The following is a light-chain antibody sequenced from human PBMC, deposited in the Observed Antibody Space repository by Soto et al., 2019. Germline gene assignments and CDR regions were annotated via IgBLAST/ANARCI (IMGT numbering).Light chain of an antibody. V-gene: IGKV3-20*01. CDR2: GAS. CDR1: QSVRSTQ. J-gene: IGKJ2*01. CDR3: QHDENSPPYT. Sequence: EIVLTQSPGTLSLSPGERVTLSCRASQSVRSTQLAWYQHKPGQAPRLLIHGASNRATGIADRFSGSGSGTDFSLTISRLEHEDFAVYYCQHDENSPPYTFGQGTKLEIK.